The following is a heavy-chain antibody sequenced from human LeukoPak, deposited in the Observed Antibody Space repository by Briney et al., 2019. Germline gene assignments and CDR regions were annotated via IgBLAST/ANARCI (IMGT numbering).Heavy chain of an antibody. Sequence: SQTLSLTCTVCGRSISSGGYYWSWIRQHPGKGLEWIGYIYYSGSTYYNPSLKSRVTISVDTSKNQFSLKLSSVTAADTAVYYCAREWPAHYGDYDPGYFDYWGQGTLVTVSS. CDR2: IYYSGST. CDR1: GRSISSGGYY. V-gene: IGHV4-31*03. CDR3: AREWPAHYGDYDPGYFDY. D-gene: IGHD4-17*01. J-gene: IGHJ4*02.